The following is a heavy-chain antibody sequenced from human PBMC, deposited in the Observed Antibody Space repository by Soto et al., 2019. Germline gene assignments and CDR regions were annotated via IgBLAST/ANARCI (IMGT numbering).Heavy chain of an antibody. D-gene: IGHD3-10*01. CDR2: ISWNSGTI. V-gene: IGHV3-9*01. Sequence: GGSLRLSCVGTGLNFDDFAMHWVRQAPGKGLEWVTGISWNSGTIGYADSVKGRSTISRDNAKNSLYLQMNSLRAEDTALYYCARDVWSRASGPPDSWGQGTLVTVSS. CDR1: GLNFDDFA. CDR3: ARDVWSRASGPPDS. J-gene: IGHJ4*02.